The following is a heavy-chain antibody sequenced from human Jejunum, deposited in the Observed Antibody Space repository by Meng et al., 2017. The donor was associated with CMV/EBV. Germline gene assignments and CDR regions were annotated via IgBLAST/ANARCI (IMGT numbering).Heavy chain of an antibody. CDR3: ARDWQKGMDV. CDR2: VYSGGSAT. J-gene: IGHJ6*02. Sequence: SCAASGFTFNTYAMNWVRQAPGKGLEWVSVVYSGGSATYYADSVRGRFTISRDNSKNTVFLQMNNLRVEDTGVYYCARDWQKGMDVWGQGTTVTV. V-gene: IGHV3-23*03. CDR1: GFTFNTYA.